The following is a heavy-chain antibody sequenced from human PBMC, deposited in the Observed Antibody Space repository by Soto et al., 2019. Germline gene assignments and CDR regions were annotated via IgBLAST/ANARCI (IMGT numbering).Heavy chain of an antibody. Sequence: SETLSLTCTVAGGSISSGGYCWSWIRQSPGKGLEWIGYISSIGSTYYNPSLKSRVSVSRDTSKNQFSLKLSSVTTTDTAVYYCARGLVIRPYYYHGMDVWGQGTTVTVSS. CDR2: ISSIGST. CDR3: ARGLVIRPYYYHGMDV. V-gene: IGHV4-30-4*01. CDR1: GGSISSGGYC. J-gene: IGHJ6*02. D-gene: IGHD3-9*01.